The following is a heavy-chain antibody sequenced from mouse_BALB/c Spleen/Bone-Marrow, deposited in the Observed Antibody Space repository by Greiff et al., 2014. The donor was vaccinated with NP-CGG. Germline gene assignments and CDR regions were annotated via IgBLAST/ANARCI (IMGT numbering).Heavy chain of an antibody. J-gene: IGHJ3*01. D-gene: IGHD1-2*01. Sequence: VQLQQSGGGLVQPGGSPKLSCAASGFTFSSYGMSWVRQTPDKRLGLVATINSNGGSTYYPDSVKGRFTISRDNAKNTLYLQMSSLKSEDTAMYYCARHYYGARWGQGTLVTVSA. CDR3: ARHYYGAR. CDR2: INSNGGST. CDR1: GFTFSSYG. V-gene: IGHV5-6-3*01.